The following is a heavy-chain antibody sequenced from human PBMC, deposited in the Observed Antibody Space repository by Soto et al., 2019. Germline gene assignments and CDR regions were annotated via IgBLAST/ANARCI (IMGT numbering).Heavy chain of an antibody. CDR3: ARGGVVGVAGSASFDM. J-gene: IGHJ3*02. V-gene: IGHV1-2*02. CDR1: GYPVTAYY. CDR2: INPATGAA. Sequence: QLHLVQSGAVVKKPGASVTVSCSASGYPVTAYYMHWVRQAPGRGLEWMGGINPATGAAKYTQTFQGRVTMTRDTTTSTVVMEMSGLTSEDTAVFYCARGGVVGVAGSASFDMWGQGTLVTVSS. D-gene: IGHD6-19*01.